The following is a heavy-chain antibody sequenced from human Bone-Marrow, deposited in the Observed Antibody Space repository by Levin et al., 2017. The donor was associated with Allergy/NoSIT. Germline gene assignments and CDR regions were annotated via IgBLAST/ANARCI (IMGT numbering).Heavy chain of an antibody. J-gene: IGHJ6*02. D-gene: IGHD2-2*01. CDR3: AREEADGANPDSSSSTTKHIYYYYGMDV. V-gene: IGHV1-69*13. Sequence: SVKVSCKASGGTFSSYAISWVRQAPGQGLEWMGGIIPIFGTANYAQKFQGRVTITADESTSTAYMELSSLRSEDTAVYYCAREEADGANPDSSSSTTKHIYYYYGMDVWGQGTTVTVSS. CDR1: GGTFSSYA. CDR2: IIPIFGTA.